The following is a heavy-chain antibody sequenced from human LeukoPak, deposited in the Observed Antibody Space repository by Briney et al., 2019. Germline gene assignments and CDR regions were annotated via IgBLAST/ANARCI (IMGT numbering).Heavy chain of an antibody. D-gene: IGHD3-16*01. J-gene: IGHJ4*02. CDR2: ISGSGDST. Sequence: PGGSLRLSCAASGFTFSTYAMSWVRQAPGKGLEWVSAISGSGDSTYYADSVKGRFTISRDNSKNTLYLQMNSLRAEDTAVYYCAKPLVEVSGELLDYWGQGTLVTVSS. CDR3: AKPLVEVSGELLDY. CDR1: GFTFSTYA. V-gene: IGHV3-23*01.